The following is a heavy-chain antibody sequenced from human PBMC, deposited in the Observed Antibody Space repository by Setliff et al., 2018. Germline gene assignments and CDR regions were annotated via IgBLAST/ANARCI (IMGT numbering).Heavy chain of an antibody. V-gene: IGHV1-3*01. Sequence: ASVKVSCKASGYTFTSYALHWLRQAPGQRLEWMAYIIGGNGNTHYSQKFRGRVTVTRDTSASTVFMELSTLSSEDTAVYYCAREVYDILTGYSYWYFDLWGRGTLVTVSS. D-gene: IGHD3-9*01. CDR2: IIGGNGNT. CDR3: AREVYDILTGYSYWYFDL. J-gene: IGHJ2*01. CDR1: GYTFTSYA.